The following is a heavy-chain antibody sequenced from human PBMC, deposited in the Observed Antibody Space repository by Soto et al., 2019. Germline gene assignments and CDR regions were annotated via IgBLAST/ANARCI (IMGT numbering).Heavy chain of an antibody. CDR2: ISAYNGNT. J-gene: IGHJ5*02. CDR1: GYTFTSYG. D-gene: IGHD2-2*01. Sequence: GASVKVSCEASGYTFTSYGISWVRQAPGQGLEWMGWISAYNGNTNYAQKLQGRVTMTTDTSTSTAYMELRSLRSDDTAVYYCARDPLFDIVVVPAAIDWFDPWGQGTLVTVS. V-gene: IGHV1-18*01. CDR3: ARDPLFDIVVVPAAIDWFDP.